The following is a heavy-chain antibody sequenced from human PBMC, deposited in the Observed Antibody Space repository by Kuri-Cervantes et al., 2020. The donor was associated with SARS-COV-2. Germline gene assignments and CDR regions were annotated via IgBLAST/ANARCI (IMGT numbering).Heavy chain of an antibody. D-gene: IGHD5-24*01. Sequence: SVKVSCKASGYTFTGYYMHWVRQAPGQGLEWMGWITPFNGNTNYAQRFQDRVTITRDRSMSTAYMELSSLRFEDTAMYYCARSGPGAISREDGAFDTWGQGTMVTVSS. CDR1: GYTFTGYY. CDR2: ITPFNGNT. V-gene: IGHV1-45*02. J-gene: IGHJ3*02. CDR3: ARSGPGAISREDGAFDT.